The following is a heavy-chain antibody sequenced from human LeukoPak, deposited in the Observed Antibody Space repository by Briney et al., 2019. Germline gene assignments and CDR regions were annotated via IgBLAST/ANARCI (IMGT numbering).Heavy chain of an antibody. CDR1: GYTFTSYD. CDR3: ARVGRFYYYDSSGYYPWGDY. D-gene: IGHD3-22*01. CDR2: MNPNSGNT. Sequence: ASVKVSCKASGYTFTSYDINWVRQATGQGLEWMGWMNPNSGNTGYAQKFQGRVTMTRNTSISTAYMELRSLRSDDTAVYYCARVGRFYYYDSSGYYPWGDYWGQGTLVTVSS. V-gene: IGHV1-8*01. J-gene: IGHJ4*02.